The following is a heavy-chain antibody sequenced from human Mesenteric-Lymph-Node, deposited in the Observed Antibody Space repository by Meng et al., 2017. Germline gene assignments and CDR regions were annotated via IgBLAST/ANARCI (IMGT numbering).Heavy chain of an antibody. CDR3: ARDLCSGGSCYGYYFDY. D-gene: IGHD2-15*01. CDR1: GLTFSGYA. CDR2: ISYDGSNK. J-gene: IGHJ4*02. Sequence: GESLKISCAASGLTFSGYAMSWVRQAPGKGLEWVAVISYDGSNKYYADSVKGRFTISRDNSKNTLYLQMNSLRAEDTAVYYCARDLCSGGSCYGYYFDYWGQGTLVTVSS. V-gene: IGHV3-30*04.